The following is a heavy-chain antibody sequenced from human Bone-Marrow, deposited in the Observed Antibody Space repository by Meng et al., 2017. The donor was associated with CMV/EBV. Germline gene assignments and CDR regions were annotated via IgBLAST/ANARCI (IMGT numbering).Heavy chain of an antibody. J-gene: IGHJ4*02. Sequence: QGELVQAGGGVKKPGASGKVSCKASGYPFTGYYMHWVRQAPGQGLEWMGWINPNSGGTNYAQKFQGRVTMTRDTSISTAYMELSRLRSDDTAVYYCARDLGGYCSGGSCLWGQGTLVTVSS. CDR1: GYPFTGYY. D-gene: IGHD2-15*01. CDR3: ARDLGGYCSGGSCL. CDR2: INPNSGGT. V-gene: IGHV1-2*02.